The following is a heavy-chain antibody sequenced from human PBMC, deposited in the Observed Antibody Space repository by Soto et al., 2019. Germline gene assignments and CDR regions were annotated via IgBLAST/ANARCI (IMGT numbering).Heavy chain of an antibody. D-gene: IGHD2-15*01. CDR1: GFTFSSYW. V-gene: IGHV3-7*01. CDR3: ARGDSLYCSGGSCWGAFDI. Sequence: GGSLRLSCAASGFTFSSYWMSWVRQAPGKGLEWVANIKQDGSEKYYVDSVKGRFTISRDNAKNSLYLQMNSLRAEDTAVYYCARGDSLYCSGGSCWGAFDIWGKGTMVTVSS. CDR2: IKQDGSEK. J-gene: IGHJ3*02.